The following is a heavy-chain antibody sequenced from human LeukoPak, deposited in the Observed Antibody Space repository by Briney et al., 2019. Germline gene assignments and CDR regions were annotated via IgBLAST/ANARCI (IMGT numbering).Heavy chain of an antibody. V-gene: IGHV1-69*04. CDR3: ARGSDYVWGSYRYPDY. Sequence: ASVKVSCKASGGTFSSYAIRWVRQAPGQGLEWMGRIIPILGIANYAQKFQGRVTITADKSTSTAYMELSSLRSEDTAVYYCARGSDYVWGSYRYPDYWGQGTLVTVSS. D-gene: IGHD3-16*02. J-gene: IGHJ4*02. CDR1: GGTFSSYA. CDR2: IIPILGIA.